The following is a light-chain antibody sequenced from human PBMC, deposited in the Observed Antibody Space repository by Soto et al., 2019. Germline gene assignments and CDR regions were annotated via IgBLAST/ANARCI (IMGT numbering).Light chain of an antibody. CDR3: QQYGSSPLT. CDR1: QSVSSSY. CDR2: GAS. J-gene: IGKJ1*01. Sequence: VLTQSAGTLSLSPGERATLYCRASQSVSSSYLAWYQQKPGQAPRLLIYGASSRATGIPDRFSGSGSGTDFTLTISRLEPEDFAVYYCQQYGSSPLTFGQGTKVDIK. V-gene: IGKV3-20*01.